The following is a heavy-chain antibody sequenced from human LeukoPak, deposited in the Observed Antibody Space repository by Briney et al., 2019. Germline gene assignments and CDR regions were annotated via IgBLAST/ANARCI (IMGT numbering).Heavy chain of an antibody. D-gene: IGHD6-19*01. J-gene: IGHJ4*02. CDR1: GFTFSSYS. CDR2: ISSSTSAI. V-gene: IGHV3-48*02. Sequence: TGGSLRLSCAASGFTFSSYSFNWVRQAPGKGLEWISYISSSTSAIYYADSVKGRFTISRDNAKNSLYLQMESLRDDDTAVYYCARERPGWYKDYWGQGTLVTVSS. CDR3: ARERPGWYKDY.